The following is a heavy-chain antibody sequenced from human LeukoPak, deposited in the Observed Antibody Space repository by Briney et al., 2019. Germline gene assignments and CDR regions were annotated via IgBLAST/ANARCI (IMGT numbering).Heavy chain of an antibody. CDR2: IKQDGSEK. CDR3: ASEPYYDSSGYSDY. V-gene: IGHV3-7*01. D-gene: IGHD3-22*01. CDR1: GFTFSSYW. J-gene: IGHJ4*02. Sequence: GGSLRRSCAASGFTFSSYWMSWVRQAPGKGLEWVANIKQDGSEKYYVDSVKGRFTISRDNAKNSLYLQMNSLRAEDTAVYYCASEPYYDSSGYSDYWGQGTLVTVSS.